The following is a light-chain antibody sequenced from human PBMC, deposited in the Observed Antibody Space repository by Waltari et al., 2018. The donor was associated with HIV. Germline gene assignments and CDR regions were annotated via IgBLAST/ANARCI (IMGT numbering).Light chain of an antibody. V-gene: IGKV1-NL1*01. J-gene: IGKJ1*01. CDR3: QQSYNTPWT. CDR1: QDIANS. Sequence: DIQMTQSPSSLSASVGDIVTITCRASQDIANSLAWYQQRPGKAPRLLLNGALRLQPGVPRSFNGSGLGTHFSRPIYKLQPEDFATYYCQQSYNTPWTFGQGTTVDIK. CDR2: GAL.